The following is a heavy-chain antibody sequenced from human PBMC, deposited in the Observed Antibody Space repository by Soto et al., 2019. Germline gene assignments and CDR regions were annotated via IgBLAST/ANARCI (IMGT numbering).Heavy chain of an antibody. D-gene: IGHD6-13*01. Sequence: QVQLVQSGAEVKKPGASVKVSCKASGYTFTSYGISWVRQAPGQGLEWMGWISAYNGNTNYAQKLQGRVTMTTDTSTSTAYMELRSLRSDDTAVYYCARARSGRIAAAGTLGWFDPWGQGTLVTVSS. CDR3: ARARSGRIAAAGTLGWFDP. CDR2: ISAYNGNT. J-gene: IGHJ5*02. CDR1: GYTFTSYG. V-gene: IGHV1-18*04.